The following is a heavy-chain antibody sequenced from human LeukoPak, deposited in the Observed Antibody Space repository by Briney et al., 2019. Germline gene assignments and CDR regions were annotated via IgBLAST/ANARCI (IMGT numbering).Heavy chain of an antibody. J-gene: IGHJ3*02. Sequence: GGSLRLSCAASGFTFSSYDMNWVRQAPGKGLEWVSYISSSGSTIYYADSVKGRFTISRDNAKNSLYLQMNSLRAEDTAVYYCARNTNTGIDGAFDIWGQGTMVTVSS. CDR1: GFTFSSYD. D-gene: IGHD2-8*02. CDR2: ISSSGSTI. V-gene: IGHV3-48*03. CDR3: ARNTNTGIDGAFDI.